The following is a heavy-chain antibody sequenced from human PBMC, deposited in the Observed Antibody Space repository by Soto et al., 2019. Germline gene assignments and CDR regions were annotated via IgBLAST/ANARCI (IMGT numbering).Heavy chain of an antibody. J-gene: IGHJ4*02. Sequence: QVQLQESGPGLVKPSGTLSLTCAVSGGSISSSNWWSWVRQPPGKGLEWIGEIYHSGSTNYNPSLQSRVTISVDKSKNQFSLKLSSVTAADTAVYYCASISTGYDSCGYSDYWGQGTLVTVSS. D-gene: IGHD3-22*01. V-gene: IGHV4-4*02. CDR1: GGSISSSNW. CDR3: ASISTGYDSCGYSDY. CDR2: IYHSGST.